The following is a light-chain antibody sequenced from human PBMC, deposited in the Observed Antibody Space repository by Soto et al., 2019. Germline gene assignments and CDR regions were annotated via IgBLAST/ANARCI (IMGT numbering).Light chain of an antibody. Sequence: DIQMTQSPSTLSGSVVDRVTITCRASQTISSWLAWYQQKPGKAPKLLIYKASTLESGVPSRFSGSGSGTDFTLTISSLQSEDFAVYYCQQYSNWPPITCGQGTRREIK. CDR3: QQYSNWPPIT. V-gene: IGKV1-5*03. CDR2: KAS. J-gene: IGKJ5*01. CDR1: QTISSW.